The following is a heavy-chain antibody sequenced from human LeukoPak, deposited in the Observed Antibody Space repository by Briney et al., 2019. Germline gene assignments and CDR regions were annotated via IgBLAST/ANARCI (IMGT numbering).Heavy chain of an antibody. CDR2: IKQDGSEK. J-gene: IGHJ6*03. Sequence: GGSLRLSCAASGFTFSGYWMSWVRQAPGKGLEWLANIKQDGSEKYYVDSVKGRFTISRDNAKNSLYLQLNSLRTEDTAVYYCAKDGGEYYDILTGYYPRLYYMDVWGKGTTVTISS. V-gene: IGHV3-7*03. CDR3: AKDGGEYYDILTGYYPRLYYMDV. CDR1: GFTFSGYW. D-gene: IGHD3-9*01.